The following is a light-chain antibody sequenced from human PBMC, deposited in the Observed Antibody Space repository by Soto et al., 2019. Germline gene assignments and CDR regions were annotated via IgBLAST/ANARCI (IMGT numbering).Light chain of an antibody. V-gene: IGLV2-11*02. J-gene: IGLJ1*01. CDR1: SSEVCGYNY. CDR3: CSYAGSYTFPYV. Sequence: QSVLTQPRSVSGSSGQSVTISCTGNSSEVCGYNYVSWYQQHPGKAPKLMIYDVSKRPSGVPDRFSGSKSGNTASLTISGLQAEDEADYYCCSYAGSYTFPYVFGTGTKVTVL. CDR2: DVS.